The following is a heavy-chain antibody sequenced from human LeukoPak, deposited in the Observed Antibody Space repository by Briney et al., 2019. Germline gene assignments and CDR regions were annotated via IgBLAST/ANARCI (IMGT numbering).Heavy chain of an antibody. Sequence: ASVKVSCKASGYTFTGYYMHWVRQAPGQGLVWMGWINPNSGGTNYAQKFQGWVTMTRDTSISTAYMELSRLRSDDTAVYYCARDADDYGDYVNAFDIWGQGTMVTVSS. CDR3: ARDADDYGDYVNAFDI. CDR1: GYTFTGYY. V-gene: IGHV1-2*04. D-gene: IGHD4-17*01. J-gene: IGHJ3*02. CDR2: INPNSGGT.